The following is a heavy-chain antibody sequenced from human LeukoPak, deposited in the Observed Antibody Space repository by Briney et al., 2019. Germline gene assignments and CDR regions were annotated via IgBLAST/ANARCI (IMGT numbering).Heavy chain of an antibody. J-gene: IGHJ6*03. D-gene: IGHD3-22*01. Sequence: GASVKVSCKASGYTFTGYYMHWVRQAPGQGLEWMGWISAYNGNTNYAQELQGRVTMTTDTSTTTAYMDLRSLRSDDTAVYYCARSSEGRYYYDSSGSSYYYYYMDVWGKGTTVTISS. CDR3: ARSSEGRYYYDSSGSSYYYYYMDV. CDR1: GYTFTGYY. V-gene: IGHV1-18*04. CDR2: ISAYNGNT.